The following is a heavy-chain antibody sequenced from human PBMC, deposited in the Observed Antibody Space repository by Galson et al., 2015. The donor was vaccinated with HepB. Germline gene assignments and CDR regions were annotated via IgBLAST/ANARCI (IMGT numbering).Heavy chain of an antibody. CDR2: ISGSGGST. CDR3: AKTGGTTWVFDI. Sequence: SLRLSCAASGFTFSNYAMAWVRQAPGKGLEWVSVISGSGGSTSYADFAKGRFTITRDNSRNTVYLQMNSLRADDTAVYYCAKTGGTTWVFDIWGQGTNVTVSS. V-gene: IGHV3-23*01. D-gene: IGHD6-13*01. J-gene: IGHJ3*02. CDR1: GFTFSNYA.